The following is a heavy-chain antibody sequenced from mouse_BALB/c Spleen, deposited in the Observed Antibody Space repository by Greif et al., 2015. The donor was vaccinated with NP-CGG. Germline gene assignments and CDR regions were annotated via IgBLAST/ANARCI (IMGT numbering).Heavy chain of an antibody. CDR2: ISDGGSYT. D-gene: IGHD3-1*01. V-gene: IGHV5-4*02. CDR3: GRARSGYVGYYAMDY. J-gene: IGHJ4*01. CDR1: GFTFSDYY. Sequence: DVMLVESGGGLVKPGGSLKLSCAASGFTFSDYYMYWVRQTPEKRLEWVATISDGGSYTYYPDSVKGRFTISRDNAKNNLYLQMSSLKSEDTAMYYCGRARSGYVGYYAMDYWGQGTSVTVSS.